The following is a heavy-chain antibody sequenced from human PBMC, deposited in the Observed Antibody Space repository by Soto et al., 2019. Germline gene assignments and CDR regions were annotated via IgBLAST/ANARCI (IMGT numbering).Heavy chain of an antibody. J-gene: IGHJ5*02. CDR3: AKDWSHGFEP. CDR1: GFTFSSYG. CDR2: ISYDGSNK. V-gene: IGHV3-30*18. Sequence: GGSLRLSCAASGFTFSSYGMHWVRQAPGKGLEWVAVISYDGSNKYYADSVKGRFTISRDNSKNTLYLQMNSLRAEDTAVYYCAKDWSHGFEPWGQGTLVTVS.